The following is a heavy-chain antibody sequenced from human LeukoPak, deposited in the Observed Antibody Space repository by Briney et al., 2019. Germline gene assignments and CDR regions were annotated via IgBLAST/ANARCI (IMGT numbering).Heavy chain of an antibody. V-gene: IGHV3-15*01. Sequence: GGSLRLSCAASGVTFSNVWMSWVRQAPGKGLEWVGRIKSKTDGGTVDCAAPVKGRFTISRDDLKNTLYLEMYSLKTEDTAVYYCTKDHGSGSYYFDYWGQGTLVTVSS. J-gene: IGHJ4*02. CDR3: TKDHGSGSYYFDY. CDR1: GVTFSNVW. D-gene: IGHD3-10*01. CDR2: IKSKTDGGTV.